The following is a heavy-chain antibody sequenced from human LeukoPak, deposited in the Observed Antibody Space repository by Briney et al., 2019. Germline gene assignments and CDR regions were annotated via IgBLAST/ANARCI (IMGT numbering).Heavy chain of an antibody. J-gene: IGHJ5*02. Sequence: ASVKVSCKASGYTFTSYFIHWVRQAPGQGLEWMGVVNPSSGSTTYSQKFQGRVTMTRDTSTSTVYMDLSSLRSEDTAVYYCARAVGPRGGNWFDPWGQGTLVTASS. V-gene: IGHV1-46*01. CDR2: VNPSSGST. CDR3: ARAVGPRGGNWFDP. D-gene: IGHD1-26*01. CDR1: GYTFTSYF.